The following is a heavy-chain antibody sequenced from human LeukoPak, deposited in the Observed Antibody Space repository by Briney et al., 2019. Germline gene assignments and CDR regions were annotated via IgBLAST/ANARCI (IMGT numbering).Heavy chain of an antibody. V-gene: IGHV1-2*02. Sequence: ASVKVSCKASGYTFTGYYMHWVRQAPGQGLEWMGWINPNSGGTNYAQKFQGRVTMTRDTSASTVYMELSSLRSEDTAVYYCARDSPPKGSWELLRGAIDYWGQGTLVTVSS. CDR3: ARDSPPKGSWELLRGAIDY. CDR1: GYTFTGYY. CDR2: INPNSGGT. J-gene: IGHJ4*02. D-gene: IGHD1-26*01.